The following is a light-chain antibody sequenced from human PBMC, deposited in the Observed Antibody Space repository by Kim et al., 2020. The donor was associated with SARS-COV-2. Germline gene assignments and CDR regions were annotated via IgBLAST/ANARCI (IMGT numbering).Light chain of an antibody. V-gene: IGLV1-40*01. CDR1: SSNIGAGYD. Sequence: QRVTSSCTGSSSNIGAGYDVHWYQQLPGTAPKLLLYGNNNRPSGVPDRFSGSKSGTSASLAITGLQAEDEADYYCQSFDRSLSGSRFGGGTQLTVL. CDR2: GNN. CDR3: QSFDRSLSGSR. J-gene: IGLJ3*02.